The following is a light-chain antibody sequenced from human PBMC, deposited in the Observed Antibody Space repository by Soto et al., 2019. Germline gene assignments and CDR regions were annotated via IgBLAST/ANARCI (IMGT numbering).Light chain of an antibody. J-gene: IGLJ3*02. V-gene: IGLV2-14*03. CDR1: SSDVGGYNY. CDR3: SSYTSSSTVV. Sequence: QSALTQPASVSGSPGQSITISCTGTSSDVGGYNYVSWYQQHPGNAPKLLIFDVVNRPSGVSNRFSGSKSDNTASLTISGLQAEDEADYYCSSYTSSSTVVFGGGTKVTVL. CDR2: DVV.